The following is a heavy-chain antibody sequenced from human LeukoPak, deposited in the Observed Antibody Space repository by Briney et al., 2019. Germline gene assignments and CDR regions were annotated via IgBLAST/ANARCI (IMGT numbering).Heavy chain of an antibody. CDR3: VSGSYFRFDY. CDR1: GFTVSSKY. V-gene: IGHV3-53*01. CDR2: ISSGGGT. Sequence: GGSLRLSCAASGFTVSSKYINWVRQAPGKGLEWVSVISSGGGTYFGDSVKGRFTISRDISKNTVYLRMKDLRADDTAVYYCVSGSYFRFDYWGQGTLVTVSS. J-gene: IGHJ4*02. D-gene: IGHD1-26*01.